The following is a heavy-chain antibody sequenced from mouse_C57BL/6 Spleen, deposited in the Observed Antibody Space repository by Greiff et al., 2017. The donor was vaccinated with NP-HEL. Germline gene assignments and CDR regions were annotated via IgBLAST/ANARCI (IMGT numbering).Heavy chain of an antibody. D-gene: IGHD2-4*01. Sequence: EVQRVESGGGLVQPGGSLKLSCAASGFTFSDYGMAWVRQAPRKGPEWVAFISNLAYSIYYADTVTGRFTISRENAKNTLYLEMSSLRSEDTAMYYCARQGDYDGDFAYWGQGTLVTVSA. V-gene: IGHV5-15*01. CDR1: GFTFSDYG. CDR3: ARQGDYDGDFAY. CDR2: ISNLAYSI. J-gene: IGHJ3*01.